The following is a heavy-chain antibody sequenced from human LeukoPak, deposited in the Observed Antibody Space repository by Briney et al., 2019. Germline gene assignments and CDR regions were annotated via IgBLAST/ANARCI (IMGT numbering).Heavy chain of an antibody. CDR2: INHSGST. CDR1: GGSFSGYY. V-gene: IGHV4-34*01. Sequence: SETLSLTCAVYGGSFSGYYWSWIRQPPGKGLEWIGEINHSGSTNYNPSLKSRVTISVDTSKNQFSLKLSSVTAADTAVYYCARAHYRDYGGSDYWGQGTLVTVSS. J-gene: IGHJ4*02. D-gene: IGHD4-17*01. CDR3: ARAHYRDYGGSDY.